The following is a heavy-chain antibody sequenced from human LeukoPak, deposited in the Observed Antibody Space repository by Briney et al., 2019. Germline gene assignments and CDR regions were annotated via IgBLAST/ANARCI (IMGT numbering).Heavy chain of an antibody. CDR1: GFTFSSYA. V-gene: IGHV3-23*01. J-gene: IGHJ4*02. D-gene: IGHD6-19*01. CDR2: LGRSGTTT. Sequence: GGSLRLSCAAAGFTFSSYAMSWVRQAPGKGLEWVSALGRSGTTTYYADSVKGRFTISRDNSKNTLNLQMSSLRAEDTAVYYCAKHEYSNGYFDHWGQGTLVTVSS. CDR3: AKHEYSNGYFDH.